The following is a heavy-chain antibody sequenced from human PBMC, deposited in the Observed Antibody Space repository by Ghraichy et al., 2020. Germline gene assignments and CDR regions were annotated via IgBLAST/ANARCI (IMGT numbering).Heavy chain of an antibody. CDR3: ARTAGMVRIDY. D-gene: IGHD3-10*01. CDR1: AYTFTAHH. CDR2: IDPSTGAK. Sequence: ASVKVSCKASAYTFTAHHIHWVRQAPGQGLEWMGWIDPSTGAKKYAQNFQGRVTMTTDTSISTAYMELSTLRSDDTAVYYCARTAGMVRIDYWGQGTLVTVSS. V-gene: IGHV1-2*02. J-gene: IGHJ4*02.